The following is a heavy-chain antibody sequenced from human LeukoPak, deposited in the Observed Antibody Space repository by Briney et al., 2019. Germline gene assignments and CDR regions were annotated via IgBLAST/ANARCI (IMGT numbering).Heavy chain of an antibody. J-gene: IGHJ6*03. V-gene: IGHV3-21*01. CDR3: ARDPRRVSYMDV. Sequence: GGSLRLSCAASGFTFSSYSMNWVRQAPGKGLEWVSSISSSSSYIYYADSVKGRFTISRDNAKNSLYLQMNSLRAEDTAVYYCARDPRRVSYMDVWGKGTTVTISS. CDR2: ISSSSSYI. D-gene: IGHD4-23*01. CDR1: GFTFSSYS.